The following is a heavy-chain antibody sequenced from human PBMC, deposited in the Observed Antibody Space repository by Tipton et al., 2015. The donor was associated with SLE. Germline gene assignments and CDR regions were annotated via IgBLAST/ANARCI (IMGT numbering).Heavy chain of an antibody. Sequence: TLSLTCTVSGGSIGSHYWSWFRQPPGKGLEWIGYIYYRGNTKYNPSLNSRVTISLDTSRTQFSLKLSSVTAADTAVYYCARDGRGYCDNSGCSEYHWFDPWGQGTLVTVSS. CDR3: ARDGRGYCDNSGCSEYHWFDP. V-gene: IGHV4-59*11. J-gene: IGHJ5*02. CDR1: GGSIGSHY. D-gene: IGHD2-15*01. CDR2: IYYRGNT.